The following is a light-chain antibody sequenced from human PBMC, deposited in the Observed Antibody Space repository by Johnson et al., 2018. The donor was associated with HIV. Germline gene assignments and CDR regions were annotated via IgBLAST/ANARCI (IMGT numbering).Light chain of an antibody. Sequence: QSVLTQPPSVSAAPGQKVTISCSGSSSNIGNNYVSWYQQLPGTAPKLLIYDNDKRPSGIPDRFSGSKSGTSATLGITGLQTGDEADYYCETWDSRLSGYYVFGSGTK. CDR2: DND. J-gene: IGLJ1*01. CDR3: ETWDSRLSGYYV. V-gene: IGLV1-51*01. CDR1: SSNIGNNY.